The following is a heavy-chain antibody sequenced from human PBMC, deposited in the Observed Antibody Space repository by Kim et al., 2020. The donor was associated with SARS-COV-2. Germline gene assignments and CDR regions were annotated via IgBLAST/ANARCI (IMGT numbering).Heavy chain of an antibody. J-gene: IGHJ3*02. CDR2: INHSGST. Sequence: SETLSLTCAVYGGSFSGYYWSWIRQPPGKGLEWIGEINHSGSTNYNPSLKSRVTISVDTSKNQFSLKLSSVTAADTAVYYCRVVPAAIGYDAFDIWGQGTMVTVSS. D-gene: IGHD2-2*01. V-gene: IGHV4-34*01. CDR1: GGSFSGYY. CDR3: RVVPAAIGYDAFDI.